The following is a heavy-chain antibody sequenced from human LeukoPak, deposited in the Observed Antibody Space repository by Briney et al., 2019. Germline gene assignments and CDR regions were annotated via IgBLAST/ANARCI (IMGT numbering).Heavy chain of an antibody. Sequence: GGSLRLSCAASGFTFDNDGMTWVRQAPGKGLEWVAGINWNGASIGYADSVKGRFTISRDNARDSVYLQMNSLRAEDTALYYCARGGYLHYYDCSGPLKGAFDSWGQGTLVTVSS. CDR1: GFTFDNDG. V-gene: IGHV3-20*04. J-gene: IGHJ4*02. CDR2: INWNGASI. CDR3: ARGGYLHYYDCSGPLKGAFDS. D-gene: IGHD3-22*01.